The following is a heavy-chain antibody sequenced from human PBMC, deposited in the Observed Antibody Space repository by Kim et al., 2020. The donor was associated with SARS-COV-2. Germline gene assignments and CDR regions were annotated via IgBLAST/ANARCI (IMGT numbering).Heavy chain of an antibody. CDR3: ASSFHDLDCSSTSCRDY. V-gene: IGHV1-69*13. D-gene: IGHD2-2*01. Sequence: ASVKVSCKASGGTFSSYAISWVRQAPGQGLEWMGGIIPIFGTANYAQKFQGRVTITADESTSTAYMELSSLRSEDTAVYYCASSFHDLDCSSTSCRDYWGQGTLVTVSS. CDR2: IIPIFGTA. CDR1: GGTFSSYA. J-gene: IGHJ4*02.